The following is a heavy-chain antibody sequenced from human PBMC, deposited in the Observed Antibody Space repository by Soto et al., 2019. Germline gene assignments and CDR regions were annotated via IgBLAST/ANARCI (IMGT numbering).Heavy chain of an antibody. J-gene: IGHJ6*02. Sequence: QVQLVQSGAEVKKPGASVKVSCKASGYTFTSYGISWVRQAPGQGLEWMGWISTYNGNTNYAQKLQGRVTMTTDTAKRTAHLGLRSVRSDETGGDYCARDGPTTMVRGVGWRSYTYYGMEVGGQGKTVTASS. CDR2: ISTYNGNT. D-gene: IGHD3-10*01. V-gene: IGHV1-18*04. CDR1: GYTFTSYG. CDR3: ARDGPTTMVRGVGWRSYTYYGMEV.